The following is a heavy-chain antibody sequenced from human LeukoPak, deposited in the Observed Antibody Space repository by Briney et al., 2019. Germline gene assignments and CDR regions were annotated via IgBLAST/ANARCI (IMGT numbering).Heavy chain of an antibody. V-gene: IGHV3-74*01. CDR1: GFTFSGYW. J-gene: IGHJ3*02. D-gene: IGHD1-26*01. CDR2: INSDGSST. CDR3: ARPSGSYYYDAFDI. Sequence: GGSLRLSCAASGFTFSGYWIHWVHQAPGRGLVWVSRINSDGSSTSYADSVKGRFTISRDNAKKTLYLQMNSLRADDTAVYYCARPSGSYYYDAFDIWGHGTMVTVSS.